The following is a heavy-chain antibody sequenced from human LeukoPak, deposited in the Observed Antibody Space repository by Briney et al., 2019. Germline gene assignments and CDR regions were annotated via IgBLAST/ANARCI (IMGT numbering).Heavy chain of an antibody. Sequence: GASVKVSCKASGYTFSDYYVHWVRQAPGQGLEWMGRINPRSGGTQSAQNFQGRVTLTRDSSISTAFMELRRLDSDDTAIYYCARGYRSGRYAFDIWGQGTMVAVSS. V-gene: IGHV1-2*06. J-gene: IGHJ3*02. D-gene: IGHD5-18*01. CDR2: INPRSGGT. CDR1: GYTFSDYY. CDR3: ARGYRSGRYAFDI.